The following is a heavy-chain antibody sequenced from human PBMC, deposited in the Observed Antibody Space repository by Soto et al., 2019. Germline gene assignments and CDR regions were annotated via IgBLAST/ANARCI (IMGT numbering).Heavy chain of an antibody. CDR3: TXXNWYSEY. D-gene: IGHD2-21*02. CDR1: GGSISNHY. J-gene: IGHJ4*02. CDR2: IYYNGNT. V-gene: IGHV4-59*11. Sequence: QVQLQESGPGLVKPSETLSLTCTVSGGSISNHYWSWIRQPPGKGLEWIGYIYYNGNTNYNPSLKSRVTMSVDTSKNQISLKLSSVTAADTAXYYCTXXNWYSEYWGQGTLVTVSS.